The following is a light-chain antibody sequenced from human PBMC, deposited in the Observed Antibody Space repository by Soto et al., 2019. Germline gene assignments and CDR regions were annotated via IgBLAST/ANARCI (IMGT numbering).Light chain of an antibody. CDR1: QSVSNNY. J-gene: IGKJ1*01. CDR3: QDYGSSRT. Sequence: EVVLTQSPGTLSLSPGERATLSCRASQSVSNNYLAWYQQKPGQAPRLLIYAASTRATGIPDRVSGSGSGTDFSLTISRLEPEDFAVYYCQDYGSSRTFGQGTKVDIK. V-gene: IGKV3-20*01. CDR2: AAS.